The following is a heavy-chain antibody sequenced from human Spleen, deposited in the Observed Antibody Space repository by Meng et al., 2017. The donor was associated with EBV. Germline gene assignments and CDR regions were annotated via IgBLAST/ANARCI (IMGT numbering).Heavy chain of an antibody. CDR3: ARGGTGYDYAFEY. Sequence: QVQLVQSGAEVRKPGASVKVSCKASGYTFTSYDINWVRQATGQGLEWMGWMNPNSGNTGYAQKFQGRVTLTRDTSINTAYMELSSLRFDDTAVYSCARGGTGYDYAFEYWGQGSLVTVSS. CDR1: GYTFTSYD. J-gene: IGHJ4*02. V-gene: IGHV1-8*01. D-gene: IGHD5-12*01. CDR2: MNPNSGNT.